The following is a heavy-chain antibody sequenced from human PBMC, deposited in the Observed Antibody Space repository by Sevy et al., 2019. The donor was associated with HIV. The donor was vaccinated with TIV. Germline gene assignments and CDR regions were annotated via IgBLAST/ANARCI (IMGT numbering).Heavy chain of an antibody. J-gene: IGHJ4*02. D-gene: IGHD6-13*01. CDR3: AKDWGGSSFFLDF. CDR1: GFTFGDYY. CDR2: ISTDDYTI. Sequence: GGSLRFSCAASGFTFGDYYMSWIRQAPGKGLEWISYISTDDYTIYYADSVKGRFTISRDNAKNSLFLQMNSLRADDTAIYYCAKDWGGSSFFLDFWGQGTLVTVSS. V-gene: IGHV3-11*01.